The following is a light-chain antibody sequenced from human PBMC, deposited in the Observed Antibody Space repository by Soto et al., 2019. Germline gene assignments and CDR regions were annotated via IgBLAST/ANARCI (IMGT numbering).Light chain of an antibody. J-gene: IGKJ5*01. CDR3: QQRNNWPPGIT. V-gene: IGKV3-11*01. Sequence: IVITQSPETLSVSPGERATLSCRASQSVSSNLAWYQQKPGQAPRLLIYAASNRATGIPARFSGSGSGTDFTLTISSLEPEDFAVYYCQQRNNWPPGITFGQGRLLEIK. CDR1: QSVSSN. CDR2: AAS.